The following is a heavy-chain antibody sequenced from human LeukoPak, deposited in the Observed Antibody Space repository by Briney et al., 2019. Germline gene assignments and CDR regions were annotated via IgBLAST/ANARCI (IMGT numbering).Heavy chain of an antibody. J-gene: IGHJ2*01. D-gene: IGHD3-10*01. CDR2: ISWNSGHK. V-gene: IGHV3-9*01. Sequence: SLRLSCAASGFTFDDYAMHWVRQAPGKGLEWVSGISWNSGHKGYADSAKGRFTISRDNAKNSLYLRMNSLRAEDTALYYCAKDRRPTVSGGYFDLWGRGTLVVVSS. CDR3: AKDRRPTVSGGYFDL. CDR1: GFTFDDYA.